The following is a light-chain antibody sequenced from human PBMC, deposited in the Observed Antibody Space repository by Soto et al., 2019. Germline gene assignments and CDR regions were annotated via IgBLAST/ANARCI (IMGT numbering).Light chain of an antibody. CDR2: AAS. CDR1: QSISSY. V-gene: IGKV1-39*01. CDR3: QQSYSTPIT. Sequence: DIQMTRSPSSLSASVGDRVPITCRASQSISSYLNWYQQKPGKAPKLLIYAASSLQSGVPSRFSGSGSGTDFTLTISSLQPEDFATYYCQQSYSTPITFGQGTRLENK. J-gene: IGKJ5*01.